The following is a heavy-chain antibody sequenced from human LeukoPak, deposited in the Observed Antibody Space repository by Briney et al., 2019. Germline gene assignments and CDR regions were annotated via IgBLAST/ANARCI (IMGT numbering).Heavy chain of an antibody. CDR3: ARRSGSYYYFDY. CDR2: IYPGDSDT. J-gene: IGHJ4*02. D-gene: IGHD3-10*01. CDR1: GYTFTNYW. V-gene: IGHV5-51*01. Sequence: GESLKISCKVSGYTFTNYWIGLVRQMPGEGLEWMGIIYPGDSDTRYSPSFQGQVTISADKSINTAYLQWSSLKASDTAMYYCARRSGSYYYFDYWGQGTLVTVSA.